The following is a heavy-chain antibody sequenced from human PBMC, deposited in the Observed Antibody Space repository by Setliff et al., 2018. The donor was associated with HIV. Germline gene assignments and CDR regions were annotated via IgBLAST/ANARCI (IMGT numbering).Heavy chain of an antibody. J-gene: IGHJ4*02. D-gene: IGHD6-6*01. CDR1: GFTLNNYW. Sequence: GALKISCAASGFTLNNYWMTWVRQAPGKGLEWVANIKQDGGEKNYVDSVKGRFTISRDNARNSVFLQLNSLRAEDTAVYYCARDYGFSSSSGLGYWGQGTRVTVSS. CDR3: ARDYGFSSSSGLGY. V-gene: IGHV3-7*01. CDR2: IKQDGGEK.